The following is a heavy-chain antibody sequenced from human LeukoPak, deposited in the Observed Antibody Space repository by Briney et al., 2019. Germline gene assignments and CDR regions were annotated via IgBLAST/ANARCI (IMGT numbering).Heavy chain of an antibody. J-gene: IGHJ4*02. CDR2: ISAYNGNT. D-gene: IGHD2-2*01. CDR1: GYTFTSYG. V-gene: IGHV1-18*01. CDR3: ARRGREYQLLPHFDY. Sequence: ASVKVSCKASGYTFTSYGISWVRQAPGQGLEWIGWISAYNGNTNYAQKLQGRVTMTTDTSTSTAYMDLRSLRSDDTAVYYCARRGREYQLLPHFDYWGQGTLVTVSS.